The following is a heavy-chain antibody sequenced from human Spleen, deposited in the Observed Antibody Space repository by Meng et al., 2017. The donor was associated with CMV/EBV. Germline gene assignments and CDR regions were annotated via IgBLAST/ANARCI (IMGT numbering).Heavy chain of an antibody. CDR3: ARTKYYDFWSGYYPLLDASDI. J-gene: IGHJ3*02. D-gene: IGHD3-3*01. CDR1: GASIGSFY. CDR2: ISHSGTT. V-gene: IGHV4-59*01. Sequence: SQTLSLTCTVSGASIGSFYWTWIRQPPGKGLEWLGYISHSGTTNYNPSLKSRVTISVDPSKNQFSLKLTSVTAADTAMYYCARTKYYDFWSGYYPLLDASDIWGQGTMVTVSS.